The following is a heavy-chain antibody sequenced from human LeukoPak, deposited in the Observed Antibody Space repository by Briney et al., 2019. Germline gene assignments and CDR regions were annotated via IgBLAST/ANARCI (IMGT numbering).Heavy chain of an antibody. Sequence: GGSLRLPCAASGFTFSSYGMSWVHQAPGKGLEWVSAISGSGGSTYYADSVKGRFTISRDNSKNTLYLQMNSLRAEDTAVYYCAKDLHYDSSGSDYWGQGTLVTVSS. CDR3: AKDLHYDSSGSDY. J-gene: IGHJ4*02. CDR1: GFTFSSYG. D-gene: IGHD3-22*01. CDR2: ISGSGGST. V-gene: IGHV3-23*01.